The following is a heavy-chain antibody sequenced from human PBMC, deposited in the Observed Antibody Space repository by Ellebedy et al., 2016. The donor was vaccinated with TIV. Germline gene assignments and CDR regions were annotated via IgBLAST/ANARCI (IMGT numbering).Heavy chain of an antibody. Sequence: PGGSLRLSCAASGFTFSGYGMHWVRQAPGKGLEWVSYISGSGTTIFYADSVKGRFTISRDNAKNSLYLQMNSLRAGDTAVYYCVRERRGSTSAYELWGQGTLVTVSA. J-gene: IGHJ4*02. CDR1: GFTFSGYG. D-gene: IGHD2-2*01. CDR3: VRERRGSTSAYEL. CDR2: ISGSGTTI. V-gene: IGHV3-48*04.